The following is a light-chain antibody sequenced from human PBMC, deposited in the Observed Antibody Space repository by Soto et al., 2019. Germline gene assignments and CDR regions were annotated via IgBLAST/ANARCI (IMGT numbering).Light chain of an antibody. CDR2: EVF. CDR1: SNDIGAFDY. CDR3: SSYTTNNAHV. V-gene: IGLV2-14*01. Sequence: LTQPASVSASPGQSISISCTGTSNDIGAFDYVSWYQQHPGKAPKLILFEVFNRPSGVSTRFSGSKSGSTASLTISGLQAEDEADYFCSSYTTNNAHVFGGGTKVTVL. J-gene: IGLJ2*01.